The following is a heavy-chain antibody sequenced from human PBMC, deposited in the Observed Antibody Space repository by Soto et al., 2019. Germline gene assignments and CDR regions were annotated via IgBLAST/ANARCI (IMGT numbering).Heavy chain of an antibody. CDR1: GFTFSSYW. D-gene: IGHD3-10*01. Sequence: EVQLVESGGGLVQPGGSLRLSCAASGFTFSSYWMSWVRQAPGKGLEWVANIKQDGSEKYYVDSVKGQFTISRDNAKNSMYLQMDSLRAEDTAVYYCAREGTYYYGSGRPGWFDPWVQGTLVTVSS. V-gene: IGHV3-7*01. CDR2: IKQDGSEK. J-gene: IGHJ5*02. CDR3: AREGTYYYGSGRPGWFDP.